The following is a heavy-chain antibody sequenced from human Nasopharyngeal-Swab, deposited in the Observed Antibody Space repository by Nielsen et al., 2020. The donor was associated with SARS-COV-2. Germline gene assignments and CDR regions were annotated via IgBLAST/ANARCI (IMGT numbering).Heavy chain of an antibody. V-gene: IGHV1-69*13. D-gene: IGHD2-8*01. CDR3: ARDRRAVFPDYYGMDV. CDR1: AGTFSSYA. Sequence: SVKVSCKASAGTFSSYAISWLRQAPGQGLEWMGGIIPIFGTANYAQKFQGRVTITADESTSTAYMELSSLRSEDTAVYYCARDRRAVFPDYYGMDVWGQGTTVTVSS. CDR2: IIPIFGTA. J-gene: IGHJ6*02.